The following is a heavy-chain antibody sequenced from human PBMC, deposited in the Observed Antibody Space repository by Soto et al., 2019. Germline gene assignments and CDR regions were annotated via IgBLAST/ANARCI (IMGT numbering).Heavy chain of an antibody. CDR1: GGSINSGGYS. J-gene: IGHJ4*02. Sequence: QLQLQESGSGLVKPSQTLSLTCAVYGGSINSGGYSWSWIRQPPGKGLEWIGYISHSGSTYSNPSLKSRVTISVDRSKNQFSLKLRTVTAADTAVYYCARGGLLPDYWGQGTLVTVSS. D-gene: IGHD6-19*01. CDR3: ARGGLLPDY. V-gene: IGHV4-30-2*01. CDR2: ISHSGST.